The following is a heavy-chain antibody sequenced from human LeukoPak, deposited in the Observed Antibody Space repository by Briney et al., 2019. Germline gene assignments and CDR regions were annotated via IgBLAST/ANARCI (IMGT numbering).Heavy chain of an antibody. D-gene: IGHD3-10*01. J-gene: IGHJ4*02. V-gene: IGHV3-30*03. CDR3: AIQKADLITMIRGIIAY. CDR2: ISKDGSTK. Sequence: GGSLRLSCVASEFTFSNYGMHWVRQAPGKGLEWVAVISKDGSTKIYSASVKGRFTISRDNSKNTMYLQMNSLRAEDTAVYYCAIQKADLITMIRGIIAYWGQGTLVTVSS. CDR1: EFTFSNYG.